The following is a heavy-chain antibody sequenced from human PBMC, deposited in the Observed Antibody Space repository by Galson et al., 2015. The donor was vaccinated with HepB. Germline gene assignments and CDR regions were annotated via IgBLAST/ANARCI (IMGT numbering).Heavy chain of an antibody. CDR1: GFTFNLFS. CDR2: INNRGDTI. Sequence: SLRLSCAASGFTFNLFSMSWVRQAPGKGLEWVSYINNRGDTIYYSDSVKGRFTISRDNAKNSLYLHMNSLSAEDTGVYYCTRRSELDFWGQGSLVIVSS. CDR3: TRRSELDF. J-gene: IGHJ4*02. V-gene: IGHV3-48*01.